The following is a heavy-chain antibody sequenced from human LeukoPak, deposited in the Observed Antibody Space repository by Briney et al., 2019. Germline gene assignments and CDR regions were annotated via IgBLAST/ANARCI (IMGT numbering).Heavy chain of an antibody. V-gene: IGHV3-11*01. CDR2: ISSSGSTI. D-gene: IGHD2-2*01. CDR3: AREVHCSSTSRSDY. J-gene: IGHJ4*02. CDR1: GFTFSDYY. Sequence: PGGSLRLSCAASGFTFSDYYMSWIRQAPGKGLEWVSYISSSGSTIYYADSVKGRFTISRDNAKNSLYLQMNSLRAEDTAVYYCAREVHCSSTSRSDYWGQGTLVTVSS.